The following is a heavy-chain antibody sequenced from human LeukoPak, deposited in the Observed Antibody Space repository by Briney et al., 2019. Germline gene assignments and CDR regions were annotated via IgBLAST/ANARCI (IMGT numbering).Heavy chain of an antibody. CDR2: IRYDGNNK. J-gene: IGHJ3*02. Sequence: PGGSLRLSCAASGFTFSSYGMYWVRQAPGKGLEWVAFIRYDGNNKYYADSVKGRFTISRDNSKNTLYLQMNSLRADDTAVYYCANLDDAFGIWGQGTMVTVSS. CDR3: ANLDDAFGI. CDR1: GFTFSSYG. D-gene: IGHD1-1*01. V-gene: IGHV3-30*02.